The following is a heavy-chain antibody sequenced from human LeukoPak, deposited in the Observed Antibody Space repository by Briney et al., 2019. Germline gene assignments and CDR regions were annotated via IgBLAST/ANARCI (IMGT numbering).Heavy chain of an antibody. J-gene: IGHJ5*02. D-gene: IGHD3-10*01. CDR2: IYYSGST. Sequence: PSQTLSLTCTVSGGSISSGDYYWSWIRQPPGKGLEWIGYIYYSGSTYYNPSLKSRVTISVDTSKNQSSLKLSSVTAADTAVYYCARAVTMVRGSKRGWFDPWGQGTLVTVSS. V-gene: IGHV4-30-4*01. CDR1: GGSISSGDYY. CDR3: ARAVTMVRGSKRGWFDP.